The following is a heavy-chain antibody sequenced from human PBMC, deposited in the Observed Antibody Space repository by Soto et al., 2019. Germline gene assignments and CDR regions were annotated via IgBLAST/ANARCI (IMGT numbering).Heavy chain of an antibody. CDR3: ARSSPLGYGMDV. CDR2: TIPIFGTA. J-gene: IGHJ6*02. V-gene: IGHV1-69*13. Sequence: GASVKVSCKASGGTFSSYAISWVRQAPGQGLEWMGGTIPIFGTANYAQKFQGRVTITADESTSTAYMELSSLRSEDTAVYYCARSSPLGYGMDVWGQGTTVTVSS. D-gene: IGHD1-26*01. CDR1: GGTFSSYA.